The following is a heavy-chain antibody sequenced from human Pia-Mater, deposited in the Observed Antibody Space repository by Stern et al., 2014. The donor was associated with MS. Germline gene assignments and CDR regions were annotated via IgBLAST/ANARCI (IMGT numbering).Heavy chain of an antibody. CDR2: IIPVFDMT. CDR3: ARSPRTFGGVAYTFDI. Sequence: QVQLVQSGAEVRKSGSSVKVSCKASGGSFSSYPLTWVRQAPGRGLEWMGGIIPVFDMTNYAQKFQGRVTITADKATTTAYMELSSLRSDDTAVYYCARSPRTFGGVAYTFDIWGQGTMVTVSS. CDR1: GGSFSSYP. D-gene: IGHD3-16*01. V-gene: IGHV1-69*17. J-gene: IGHJ3*02.